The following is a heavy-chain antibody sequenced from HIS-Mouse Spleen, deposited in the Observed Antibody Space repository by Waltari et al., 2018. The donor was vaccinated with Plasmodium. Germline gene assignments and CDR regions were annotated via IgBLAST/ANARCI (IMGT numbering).Heavy chain of an antibody. CDR3: ARVNSGSYYWFDP. D-gene: IGHD1-26*01. CDR1: GFTFSSYS. V-gene: IGHV3-48*01. J-gene: IGHJ5*02. Sequence: TASGFTFSSYSINWVRQAPGKVLEWVSYISSSSSTIYYADSVKGRFTISRDNAKNSLYLQMNSLRAEDTAVYYCARVNSGSYYWFDPWGQGTLVTVSS. CDR2: ISSSSSTI.